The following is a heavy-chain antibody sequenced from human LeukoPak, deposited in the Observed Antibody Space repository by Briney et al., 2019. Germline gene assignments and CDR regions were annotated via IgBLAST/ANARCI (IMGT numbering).Heavy chain of an antibody. V-gene: IGHV6-1*01. D-gene: IGHD1-26*01. CDR3: TRGVGPTWSLYYFDS. J-gene: IGHJ4*02. Sequence: SQTLSLTCAISGDSVSSNSAAWNWIRQSPSRRLEWLGRTYYRSKWYNESAVSVKSRITINPDTSKNQFSLQLNSVTPDDTAVYYCTRGVGPTWSLYYFDSWGQGTLVAVSS. CDR2: TYYRSKWYN. CDR1: GDSVSSNSAA.